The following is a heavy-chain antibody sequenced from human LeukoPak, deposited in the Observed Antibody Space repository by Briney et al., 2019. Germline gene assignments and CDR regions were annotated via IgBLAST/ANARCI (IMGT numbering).Heavy chain of an antibody. CDR1: GYTFTGYY. J-gene: IGHJ4*02. D-gene: IGHD3-10*01. V-gene: IGHV1-8*02. CDR3: ARAIRRGELERY. CDR2: MNPNSGDT. Sequence: ASVKVSCKASGYTFTGYYMHWVRQATGQGLEWMGWMNPNSGDTGYAQTFQGRVTMTRDTSVGTAYMELSSLRSEDTAVYYCARAIRRGELERYWGQGTLVTVSS.